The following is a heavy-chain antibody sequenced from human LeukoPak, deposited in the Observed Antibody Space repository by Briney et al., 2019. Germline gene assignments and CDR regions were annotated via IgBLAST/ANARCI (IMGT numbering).Heavy chain of an antibody. CDR2: LSPEGSDK. CDR3: ARDAYTSASDS. J-gene: IGHJ5*01. D-gene: IGHD3-16*01. Sequence: GGSLRLSCAASGFSFRTYWMTWVRQAPVKGLEWVANLSPEGSDKFYVDSVKGRFTIFRDNAKSSVYLQMSSLRVEDTAVYYCARDAYTSASDSWGQGTLVSVSS. V-gene: IGHV3-7*01. CDR1: GFSFRTYW.